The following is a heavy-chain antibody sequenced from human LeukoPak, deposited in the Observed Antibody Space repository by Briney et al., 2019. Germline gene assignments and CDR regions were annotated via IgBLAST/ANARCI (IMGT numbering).Heavy chain of an antibody. J-gene: IGHJ4*02. CDR1: GDSISNTNYY. V-gene: IGHV4-39*01. Sequence: SETLSLTCAVSGDSISNTNYYWGWIRQPPGKGLEWIGSILYIGSTYFNPSLKGRVTISVDTSKNHFSLKLSSVTAADTAVYYCARQGVAAVGRMTLWGQGTLVTVSS. CDR3: ARQGVAAVGRMTL. CDR2: ILYIGST. D-gene: IGHD6-13*01.